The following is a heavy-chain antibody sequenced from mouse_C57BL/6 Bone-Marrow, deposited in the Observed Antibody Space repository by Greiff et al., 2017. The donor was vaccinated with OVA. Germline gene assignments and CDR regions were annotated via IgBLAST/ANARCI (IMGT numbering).Heavy chain of an antibody. J-gene: IGHJ1*03. CDR1: GYTFTSYW. D-gene: IGHD2-1*01. CDR3: GRRGNSRWYFDG. CDR2: IDPSDSYT. V-gene: IGHV1-69*01. Sequence: VQLQQPGAELVMPGASVKLSCKASGYTFTSYWMHWVKQRPGQGLEWIGEIDPSDSYTNYNQKFKGKSTLTVDKSSSTAYMQLSSLTSEDSAVYYGGRRGNSRWYFDGWGTGTTVTVSS.